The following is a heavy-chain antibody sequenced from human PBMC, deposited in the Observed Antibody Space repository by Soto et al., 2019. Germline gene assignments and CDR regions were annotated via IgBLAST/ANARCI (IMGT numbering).Heavy chain of an antibody. J-gene: IGHJ6*02. CDR1: GYTFTSYA. Sequence: ASVKVSCKASGYTFTSYAMHWVRQAPGQRLEWMGWISAGNGNTKYSQKFQGRVTITRDTSASTAYMELSSLRSEDTAVYYCARGPRIAAAGTDYYYGMDVWGQGTTVTAP. D-gene: IGHD6-13*01. CDR2: ISAGNGNT. V-gene: IGHV1-3*01. CDR3: ARGPRIAAAGTDYYYGMDV.